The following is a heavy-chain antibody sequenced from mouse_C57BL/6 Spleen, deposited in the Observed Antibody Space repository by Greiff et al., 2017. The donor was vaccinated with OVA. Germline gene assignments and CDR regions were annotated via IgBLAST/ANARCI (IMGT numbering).Heavy chain of an antibody. CDR2: FYPGSGSI. CDR1: GYTFTEYT. J-gene: IGHJ2*01. V-gene: IGHV1-62-2*01. Sequence: QVHVKQSGAELVKPGASVKLSCKASGYTFTEYTIHWVKQRSGQGLEWIGWFYPGSGSIKYNEKFKDKATLTADKSSSTVYMELSRLTSEDSAVYFCARHEVYDYGFDYWGQGTTLTVSS. D-gene: IGHD2-4*01. CDR3: ARHEVYDYGFDY.